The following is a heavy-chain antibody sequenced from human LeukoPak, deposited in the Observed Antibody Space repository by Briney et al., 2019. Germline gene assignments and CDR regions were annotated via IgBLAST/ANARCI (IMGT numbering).Heavy chain of an antibody. CDR2: IWNDGMSR. V-gene: IGHV3-33*06. J-gene: IGHJ4*02. D-gene: IGHD6-19*01. CDR3: AKGVHSSGWWGIPPREYLDY. Sequence: PGGSLRLSCAVSGLTFSTFGMHWVRQAPGKGLEWVANIWNDGMSRYYADSVKGRFSISRDNSKNTVYLQMNSLTVEDTAVYYCAKGVHSSGWWGIPPREYLDYWGQGTLVTVSS. CDR1: GLTFSTFG.